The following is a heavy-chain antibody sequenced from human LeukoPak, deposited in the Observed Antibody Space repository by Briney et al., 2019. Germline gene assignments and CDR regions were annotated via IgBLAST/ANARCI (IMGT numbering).Heavy chain of an antibody. CDR2: ISSSSNTI. J-gene: IGHJ4*02. Sequence: GRSLRLSCATSGFTFSSHGMHWVRQAPGKGLEWVSYISSSSNTIYYADSVKGRVTISRDNAKNSLFPQMDSLRDEDTAVYYCATDKRYTYGTFDYWGQGTLVTVSS. CDR1: GFTFSSHG. V-gene: IGHV3-48*02. CDR3: ATDKRYTYGTFDY. D-gene: IGHD5-18*01.